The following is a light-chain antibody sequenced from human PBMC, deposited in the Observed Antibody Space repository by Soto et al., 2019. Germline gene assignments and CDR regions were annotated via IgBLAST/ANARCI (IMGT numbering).Light chain of an antibody. CDR1: SSDVGGYNY. V-gene: IGLV2-14*01. Sequence: QSALTQPASVSGSPGQSITISFTGTSSDVGGYNYVSWYQQHPGKAPTLMIYDVSNRPSGVSNRFSGSKSGNTASLTISGLQAEDEADYYSSSYTISSTYVFGTGTKVTVL. CDR3: SSYTISSTYV. J-gene: IGLJ1*01. CDR2: DVS.